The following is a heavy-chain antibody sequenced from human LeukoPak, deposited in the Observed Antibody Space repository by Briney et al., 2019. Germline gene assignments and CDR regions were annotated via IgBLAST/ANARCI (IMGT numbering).Heavy chain of an antibody. J-gene: IGHJ5*02. D-gene: IGHD1-7*01. CDR3: ARGNWNYGTYNWFDP. V-gene: IGHV4-59*01. Sequence: SETLSLTCTVSGGSISSYYWSWIRQPPGKGLEWIGNIYYSGSTNYNPSLKSRVTISVDTSKNQFSLKLSSVTAADTAVYYCARGNWNYGTYNWFDPWGQGTLVTVSS. CDR2: IYYSGST. CDR1: GGSISSYY.